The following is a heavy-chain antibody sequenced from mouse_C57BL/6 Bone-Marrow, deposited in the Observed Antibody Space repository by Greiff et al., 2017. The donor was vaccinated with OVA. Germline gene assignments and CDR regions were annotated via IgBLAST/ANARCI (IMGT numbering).Heavy chain of an antibody. J-gene: IGHJ4*01. CDR3: ARRPGYDGYYYYAMDY. D-gene: IGHD2-3*01. Sequence: EVQLVESGGDLVKPGGSLKLSCAASGFTFSSYGMSWVRQTPDKRLEWVATISSGGSYTYYPDSVKGRFTISRDTAKNTLYLQMSSLKSEDTAMYYCARRPGYDGYYYYAMDYWGQGTSVTVSS. CDR1: GFTFSSYG. V-gene: IGHV5-6*01. CDR2: ISSGGSYT.